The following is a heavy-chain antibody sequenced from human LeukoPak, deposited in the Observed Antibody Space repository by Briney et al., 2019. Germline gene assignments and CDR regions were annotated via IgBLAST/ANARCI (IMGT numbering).Heavy chain of an antibody. Sequence: VSVKVSCKASGYTFTGYYMHWVRQAPGQGLEWMGWINPNSGGTNYAQKFQGWVTMTRDTSISTAYMELSRLRSDDTAVYYCARLQGPYSSGWAFDYWGQGTLVTVSS. V-gene: IGHV1-2*04. D-gene: IGHD6-19*01. CDR3: ARLQGPYSSGWAFDY. CDR2: INPNSGGT. CDR1: GYTFTGYY. J-gene: IGHJ4*02.